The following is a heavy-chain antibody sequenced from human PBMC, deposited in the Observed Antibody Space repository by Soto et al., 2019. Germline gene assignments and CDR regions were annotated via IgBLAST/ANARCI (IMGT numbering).Heavy chain of an antibody. D-gene: IGHD5-18*01. CDR2: ISWNSGSI. CDR3: AKGPGYSYGTGYFDY. V-gene: IGHV3-9*01. J-gene: IGHJ4*02. Sequence: SLSLSWSASVFTFDDYAIHCFLQSPGKGLEWVSGISWNSGSIGYADSVKGRFTISRDNAKNSLYLQMNSLRAEDTALYYCAKGPGYSYGTGYFDYWDQGTLVTVSS. CDR1: VFTFDDYA.